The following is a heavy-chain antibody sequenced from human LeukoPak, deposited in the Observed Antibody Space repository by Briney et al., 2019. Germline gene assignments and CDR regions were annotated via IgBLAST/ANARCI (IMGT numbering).Heavy chain of an antibody. V-gene: IGHV1-18*01. Sequence: GASVKVSCKASGYTFTSYGISWVRQAPGQGLEWMGWISAYNGNTNYAQKLQGRVTMTTDTSMSTAYMELRSLRSDDTAVYYCARGYDSSGYYYGGLDYWGQGTLVTVSS. CDR1: GYTFTSYG. D-gene: IGHD3-22*01. J-gene: IGHJ4*02. CDR3: ARGYDSSGYYYGGLDY. CDR2: ISAYNGNT.